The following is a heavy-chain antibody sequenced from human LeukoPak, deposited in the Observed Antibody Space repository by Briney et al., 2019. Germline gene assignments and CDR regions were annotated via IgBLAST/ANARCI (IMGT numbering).Heavy chain of an antibody. CDR2: IRHDGNNK. V-gene: IGHV3-30*02. CDR1: GFVFGSCG. D-gene: IGHD1-20*01. J-gene: IGHJ5*02. Sequence: GGALRLSCAASGFVFGSCGMHWVRQAPGKGLEGVTFIRHDGNNKYYADSVKGRFTISRDNSKNTLYLQMASLRLEDTAVYYCAKLKAVTGTTPATWGQGALVIVSS. CDR3: AKLKAVTGTTPAT.